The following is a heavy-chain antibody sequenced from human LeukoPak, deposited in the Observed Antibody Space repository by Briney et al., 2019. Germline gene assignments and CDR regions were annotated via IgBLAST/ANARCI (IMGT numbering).Heavy chain of an antibody. V-gene: IGHV3-7*01. CDR1: GFTFSSYW. Sequence: GGSLRLSCAASGFTFSSYWMSWVRQAPGKGLEWVANIRQDGNEEYYVDSVKGRFTISRDNAKNSLYLQMNSLRAEDTAVYYCARAPYYESSGPLWGQGTLVTVSS. D-gene: IGHD3-22*01. CDR3: ARAPYYESSGPL. CDR2: IRQDGNEE. J-gene: IGHJ4*02.